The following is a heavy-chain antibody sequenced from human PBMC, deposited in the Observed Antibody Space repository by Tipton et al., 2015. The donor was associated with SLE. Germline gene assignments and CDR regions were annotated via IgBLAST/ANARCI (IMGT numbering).Heavy chain of an antibody. Sequence: SLRLSCAASGFTFDDYGMHWVRQPPGKGLEWVSTINWNSNIVDYADSVKGRFTISRDNAKNSLYLQMSSLRAEDTAVYYCARVTVGSSYYYYMDVWGKGTTVTVSS. D-gene: IGHD4-23*01. CDR1: GFTFDDYG. J-gene: IGHJ6*03. CDR2: INWNSNIV. V-gene: IGHV3-9*01. CDR3: ARVTVGSSYYYYMDV.